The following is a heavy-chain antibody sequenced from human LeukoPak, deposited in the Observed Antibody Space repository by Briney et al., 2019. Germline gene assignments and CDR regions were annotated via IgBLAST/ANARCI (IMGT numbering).Heavy chain of an antibody. CDR3: AWRKYFSTWFEP. D-gene: IGHD1-14*01. V-gene: IGHV5-51*01. Sequence: GESLKISCKGSGYSFTSYWIGWVRQMPGKGPEWMGIIYPGDSETQYSPSFQGQVTISVDKSISTAYLQWSSLKASDTAMYYCAWRKYFSTWFEPWGQGTLVTVSS. CDR1: GYSFTSYW. J-gene: IGHJ5*02. CDR2: IYPGDSET.